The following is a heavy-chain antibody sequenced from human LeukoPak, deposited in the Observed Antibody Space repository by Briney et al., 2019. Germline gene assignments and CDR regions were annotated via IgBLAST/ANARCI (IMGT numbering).Heavy chain of an antibody. V-gene: IGHV3-73*01. CDR2: IRSKANSYAT. CDR1: GFTFSGSA. D-gene: IGHD3-10*01. J-gene: IGHJ4*02. CDR3: TRPQTRGSGSL. Sequence: GGSLKLSCAASGFTFSGSAMHWVRQASGKGLEWVGRIRSKANSYATAYAASVKGRFTISRDGSKNTAYLQMNSLKTEDTAVYYCTRPQTRGSGSLWGQGTLVTVSS.